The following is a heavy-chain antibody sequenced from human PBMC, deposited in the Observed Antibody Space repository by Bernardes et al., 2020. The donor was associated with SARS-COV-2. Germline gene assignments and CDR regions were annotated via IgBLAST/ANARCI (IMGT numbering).Heavy chain of an antibody. V-gene: IGHV4-34*01. D-gene: IGHD5-18*01. J-gene: IGHJ4*02. Sequence: SETLSLTRAVYGGSFSGYYWTWMRQPPGKGLEWIGEINHSGSTNYNPSLKSRVTMSVDTSNNRFSLKLSSVTAADTAVYYCARSNKYTYAPSPSFPYWGQGTLVTVSS. CDR3: ARSNKYTYAPSPSFPY. CDR1: GGSFSGYY. CDR2: INHSGST.